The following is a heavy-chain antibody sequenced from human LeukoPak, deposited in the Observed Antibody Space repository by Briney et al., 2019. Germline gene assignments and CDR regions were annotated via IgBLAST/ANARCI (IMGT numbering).Heavy chain of an antibody. V-gene: IGHV1-24*01. CDR2: FDPEDGET. D-gene: IGHD3-3*01. CDR1: GYTLTELS. CDR3: ATSDLEWLLLKLDY. J-gene: IGHJ4*02. Sequence: ASVKVSCKVSGYTLTELSMHWVRQAPGKGLEWMGGFDPEDGETIYAQKFQGRVTMTEDTSTDTAYMELGSLRSEDTAVYYCATSDLEWLLLKLDYWGQGTLVTVSS.